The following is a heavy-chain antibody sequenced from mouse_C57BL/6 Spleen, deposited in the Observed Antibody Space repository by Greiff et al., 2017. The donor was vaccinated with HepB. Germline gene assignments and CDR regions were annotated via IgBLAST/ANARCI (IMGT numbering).Heavy chain of an antibody. J-gene: IGHJ3*01. CDR3: ARGLDGLGFAY. CDR2: ISSGSSTI. D-gene: IGHD3-1*01. V-gene: IGHV5-17*01. CDR1: GFTFSDYG. Sequence: EVQRVESGGGLVKPGGSLKLSCAASGFTFSDYGMHWVRQAPEKGLEWVAYISSGSSTIYYADTVKGRFTISRDNAKNTLFLQMTSLRSEDTAMYYCARGLDGLGFAYWGQGTLVTVSA.